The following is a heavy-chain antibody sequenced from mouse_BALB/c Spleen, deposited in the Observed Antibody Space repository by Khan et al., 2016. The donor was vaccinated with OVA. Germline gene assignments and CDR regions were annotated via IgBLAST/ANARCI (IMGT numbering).Heavy chain of an antibody. J-gene: IGHJ3*01. D-gene: IGHD1-1*01. CDR3: TRHNYGPVAY. Sequence: EVELVESGGDLVKPGGSLKLSCSASGFTFSSYAMSWVRQTPEKRLEWVATISSGGDYIYYPDTVQGRFTISRDHTKSTLYLQMSSLKSEDTAMYYCTRHNYGPVAYWGQGTLVTVSA. CDR1: GFTFSSYA. V-gene: IGHV5-6*01. CDR2: ISSGGDYI.